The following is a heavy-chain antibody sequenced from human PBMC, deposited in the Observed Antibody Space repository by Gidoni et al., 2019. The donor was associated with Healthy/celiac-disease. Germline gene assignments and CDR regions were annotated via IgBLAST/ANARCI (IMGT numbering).Heavy chain of an antibody. CDR2: FYYSGNT. CDR1: GGSISSYY. J-gene: IGHJ3*02. V-gene: IGHV4-59*01. CDR3: ARATGCGGDCYAFDI. Sequence: QVQLQESGPGLVKPSETLSLTCPISGGSISSYYWSWIRQPPGKGLEWIGYFYYSGNTNYNPSLKSRVTISVDTSKNQFSLKLNSVTAADTAVYYCARATGCGGDCYAFDIWGQGTMVTVSS. D-gene: IGHD2-21*02.